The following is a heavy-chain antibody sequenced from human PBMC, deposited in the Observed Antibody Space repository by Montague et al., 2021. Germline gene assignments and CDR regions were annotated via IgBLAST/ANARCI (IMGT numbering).Heavy chain of an antibody. D-gene: IGHD5-24*01. Sequence: CAISGDSVAGDEPRWNLDKQTPEIELQWQVMTHYLSKWYNEYAISVKSRITVNPDISKNQFSLLLNSVTPEDTAVYYCAREWQKRFDPWGQGTLVTVSS. CDR2: THYLSKWYN. CDR3: AREWQKRFDP. CDR1: GDSVAGDEPR. J-gene: IGHJ5*02. V-gene: IGHV6-1*01.